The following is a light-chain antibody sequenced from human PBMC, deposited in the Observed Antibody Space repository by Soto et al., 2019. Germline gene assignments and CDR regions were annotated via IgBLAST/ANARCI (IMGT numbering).Light chain of an antibody. CDR1: SSDVGAHNY. CDR3: SSFAVTNTV. J-gene: IGLJ2*01. V-gene: IGLV2-8*01. Sequence: QSVLTQPPSASGSPGHSVTVSCTGTSSDVGAHNYVSWYQQHPGKAPKLIIYEVSKRPSGVPDRFSGSKSGNTASLTVSGLQTEDEADYYCSSFAVTNTVFGGGTKVTVL. CDR2: EVS.